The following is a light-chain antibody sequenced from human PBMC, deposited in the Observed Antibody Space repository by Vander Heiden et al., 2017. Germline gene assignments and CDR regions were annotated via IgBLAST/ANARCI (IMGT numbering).Light chain of an antibody. Sequence: DIQMTQPPSSLSASAGDRVTISCRASQSISSYLTWYQQKPGKAPKLLIYDASSLHSGVPSRFSGSGSGTDFTLAISSLQPEDFATYYCQQSYSTLGYTFGQGTKLEIK. CDR1: QSISSY. J-gene: IGKJ2*01. V-gene: IGKV1-39*01. CDR2: DAS. CDR3: QQSYSTLGYT.